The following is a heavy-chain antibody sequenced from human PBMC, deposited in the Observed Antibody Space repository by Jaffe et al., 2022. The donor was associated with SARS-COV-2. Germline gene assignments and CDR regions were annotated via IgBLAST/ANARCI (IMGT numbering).Heavy chain of an antibody. D-gene: IGHD3-22*01. V-gene: IGHV3-30*03. J-gene: IGHJ6*02. CDR1: GFTFNYYG. Sequence: QVQLVESGGGVVQPGRSLRLSCAVSGFTFNYYGMHWVRQVPGKGLEWVAAISDDGNHKHYVDSVKGRFAVSRDNSRNTLFLEMNSLRPEDTAVYHCARVSRDGVGYYLTRGMDVWGQGTTVIVSS. CDR2: ISDDGNHK. CDR3: ARVSRDGVGYYLTRGMDV.